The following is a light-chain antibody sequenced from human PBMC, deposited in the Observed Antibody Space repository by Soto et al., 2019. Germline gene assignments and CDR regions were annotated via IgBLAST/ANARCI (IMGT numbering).Light chain of an antibody. J-gene: IGKJ1*01. CDR2: AAS. CDR1: QSISTY. Sequence: IQMTQSPSSLSASVGDRFTITFRASQSISTYLNWYQQKPGKAPRLLIYAASRLQSGVPSRFSGGGSGTDFTLTISSLQPEDFATYYCQQSFTTPYVAFGQGTKVDIK. CDR3: QQSFTTPYVA. V-gene: IGKV1-39*01.